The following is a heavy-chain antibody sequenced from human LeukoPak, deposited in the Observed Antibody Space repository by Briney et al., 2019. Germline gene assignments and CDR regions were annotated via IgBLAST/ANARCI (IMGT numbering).Heavy chain of an antibody. V-gene: IGHV1-69*04. CDR1: GGTFSSYA. Sequence: ASVKVSCKASGGTFSSYAISWVRQAPGQGLEWMGRIIPILGIANYAQKFQGRVTITADKSTSTAYMELSSLRSEDTAVYYCSVEARLYYDILTGSPPNFDYWGQGTLVTVSS. CDR2: IIPILGIA. D-gene: IGHD3-9*01. CDR3: SVEARLYYDILTGSPPNFDY. J-gene: IGHJ4*02.